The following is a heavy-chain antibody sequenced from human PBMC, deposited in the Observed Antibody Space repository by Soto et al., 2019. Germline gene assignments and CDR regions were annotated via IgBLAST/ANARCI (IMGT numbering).Heavy chain of an antibody. CDR3: TRRAYSSGWYYDY. CDR2: IRSKPNNYAT. J-gene: IGHJ4*02. CDR1: GFTFSGAA. D-gene: IGHD6-19*01. Sequence: EVQLVESGGGLVQPGGSLKLSCAASGFTFSGAAMHWVRQASGKGLEWVGRIRSKPNNYATAYAASVKGRFTMSRDDSKNTAYLQMNSLKTKDTAVYYCTRRAYSSGWYYDYWGQGTLVTVSS. V-gene: IGHV3-73*01.